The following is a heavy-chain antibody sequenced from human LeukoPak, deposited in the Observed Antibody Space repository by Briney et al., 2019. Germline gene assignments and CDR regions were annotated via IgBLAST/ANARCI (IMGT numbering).Heavy chain of an antibody. CDR3: AKGGIFGVAGYYYYMDV. CDR2: ISGSGGST. Sequence: PGGSLRLSCAASGFTFSSYAMSWVRQAPGKGLEWVSAISGSGGSTYYADSVKGRFTISRDNSKNTLYLQMNSLRAEDTAVYYCAKGGIFGVAGYYYYMDVWGKGTTVTVSS. CDR1: GFTFSSYA. J-gene: IGHJ6*03. D-gene: IGHD3-3*01. V-gene: IGHV3-23*01.